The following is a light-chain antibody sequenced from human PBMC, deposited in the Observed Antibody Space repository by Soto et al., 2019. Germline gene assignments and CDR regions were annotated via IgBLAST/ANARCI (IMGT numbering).Light chain of an antibody. CDR1: QNVDIY. CDR2: DAS. V-gene: IGKV3-11*01. CDR3: QQRRNWPPLS. J-gene: IGKJ5*01. Sequence: ETVLTQSPATLSLSPGERATLSCRASQNVDIYLAWYQQKPGQAPRLLIYDASNRATGVPPRFSGSGSGTDFTLAISGLEPEDFALYYSQQRRNWPPLSFGQGTRLEIK.